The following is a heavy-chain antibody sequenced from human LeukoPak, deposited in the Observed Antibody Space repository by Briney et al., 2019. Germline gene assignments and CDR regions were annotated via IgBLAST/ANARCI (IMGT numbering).Heavy chain of an antibody. CDR2: INSGSDYI. CDR1: GFTFSSYS. CDR3: ARDQYDSSGYYYVGDY. V-gene: IGHV3-21*01. Sequence: PGGSLRLSCAASGFTFSSYSMTWVRQAPGKGLEWVSSINSGSDYILYADSVKGRFTISRDNAKNSLYLQMNSLRAEDTAVYYCARDQYDSSGYYYVGDYWGQGTLVTVSS. D-gene: IGHD3-22*01. J-gene: IGHJ4*02.